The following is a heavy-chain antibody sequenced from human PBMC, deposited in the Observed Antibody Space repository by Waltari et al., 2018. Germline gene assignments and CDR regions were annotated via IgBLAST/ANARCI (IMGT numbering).Heavy chain of an antibody. CDR3: TKRAESNGWTGWIFDY. J-gene: IGHJ4*02. CDR1: GSTFSSYA. D-gene: IGHD6-19*01. V-gene: IGHV3-23*01. CDR2: IRDSGGNT. Sequence: EVQLLESGGGLVQPGGSLRLSCAASGSTFSSYAMSWVRQAQGKGLEWFSAIRDSGGNTYYADSVKGRFTISRDNSKNTLYLQMNSLRAEDTAVYYCTKRAESNGWTGWIFDYWGQGTLVTVSS.